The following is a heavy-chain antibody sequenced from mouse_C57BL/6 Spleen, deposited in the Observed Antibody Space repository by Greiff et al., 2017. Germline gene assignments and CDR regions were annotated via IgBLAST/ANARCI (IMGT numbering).Heavy chain of an antibody. CDR3: ARSKLYYGSTPWYFDV. CDR2: IYPGDGDT. CDR1: GYAFSSSW. V-gene: IGHV1-82*01. J-gene: IGHJ1*03. Sequence: VMLVESGPELVKPGASVKISCKASGYAFSSSWMNWVKQRPGKGLEWIGRIYPGDGDTNYNGKFKGKATLTADKSSSTAYMQLSSLTSEDSAVYFCARSKLYYGSTPWYFDVWGTGTTVTVSS. D-gene: IGHD1-1*01.